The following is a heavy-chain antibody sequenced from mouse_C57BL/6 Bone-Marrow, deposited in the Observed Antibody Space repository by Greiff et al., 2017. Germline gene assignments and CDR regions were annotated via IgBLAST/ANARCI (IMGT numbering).Heavy chain of an antibody. D-gene: IGHD2-1*01. V-gene: IGHV3-5*01. CDR3: AREGNYRGNSGYFDY. Sequence: VQLKESGPGLVKPSQTVFLTCTVTGISITTGNYRWSWIRQFPGNKLEWIGYIYYSGTITYNPSLTSRTTITRDTPKNQFFLEMNSLTAEDTATYYCAREGNYRGNSGYFDYWGQGTTLTVSS. J-gene: IGHJ2*01. CDR1: GISITTGNYR. CDR2: IYYSGTI.